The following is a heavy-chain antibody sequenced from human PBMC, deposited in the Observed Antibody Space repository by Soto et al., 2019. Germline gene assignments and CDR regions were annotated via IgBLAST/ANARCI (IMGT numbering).Heavy chain of an antibody. CDR1: GFTFSTYA. J-gene: IGHJ4*02. CDR2: ISGGPST. D-gene: IGHD1-26*01. CDR3: AKDPIVGPDHYFDS. Sequence: GGSLRLSCSASGFTFSTYAMSWVRQAPGRGLEWVSAISGGPSTYYADSVKGRFTISRDNSKNTLYLQMNSLRADDTAVYYCAKDPIVGPDHYFDSWGQGTLVTV. V-gene: IGHV3-23*01.